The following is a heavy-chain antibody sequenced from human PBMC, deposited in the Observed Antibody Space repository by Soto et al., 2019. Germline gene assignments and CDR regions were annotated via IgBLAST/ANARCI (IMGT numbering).Heavy chain of an antibody. D-gene: IGHD3-22*01. V-gene: IGHV1-46*01. CDR3: ARDAQVALIPDYYHSTPHYFDY. CDR1: GYTFTSYY. Sequence: QVQLVQSGAEVKKPGASVKVSCKASGYTFTSYYMHWVRQAPGQGLEWMGIIDPSGGSTSYAQKFQGRVTMTRDTSTSTVYMELSNLRSEDTAVYYCARDAQVALIPDYYHSTPHYFDYWGQGTLVTVSS. CDR2: IDPSGGST. J-gene: IGHJ4*02.